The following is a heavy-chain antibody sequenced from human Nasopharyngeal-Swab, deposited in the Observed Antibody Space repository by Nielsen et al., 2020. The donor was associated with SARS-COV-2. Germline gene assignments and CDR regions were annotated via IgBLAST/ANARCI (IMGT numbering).Heavy chain of an antibody. CDR2: ISSSSSTI. V-gene: IGHV3-48*01. CDR3: AREPGYDSSGYALGY. Sequence: GESLKISCAASGFTFSSYSMNWVRQAPGKGPEWVSYISSSSSTIYYADSVKGRFTISRDNAKNSLYLQMNSLRAEDTAVYYCAREPGYDSSGYALGYWGQGTLVTVSS. CDR1: GFTFSSYS. D-gene: IGHD3-22*01. J-gene: IGHJ4*02.